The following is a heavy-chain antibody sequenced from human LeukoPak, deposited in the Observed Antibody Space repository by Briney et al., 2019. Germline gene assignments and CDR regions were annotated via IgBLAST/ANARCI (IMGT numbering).Heavy chain of an antibody. V-gene: IGHV3-23*01. D-gene: IGHD4-23*01. CDR2: ISGSGGNT. CDR1: GFTFSSYA. Sequence: GGSLRLSCAASGFTFSSYAMSWVRQAPGKGLEWVSSISGSGGNTYYADSVKGRFTISRDNSKNALYMQMNSLRAEDTAVYYCAKLVTHFDYWGQGTLVTVSS. J-gene: IGHJ4*02. CDR3: AKLVTHFDY.